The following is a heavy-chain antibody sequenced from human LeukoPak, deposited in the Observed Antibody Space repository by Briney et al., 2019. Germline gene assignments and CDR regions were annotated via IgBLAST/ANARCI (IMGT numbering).Heavy chain of an antibody. D-gene: IGHD2-2*01. CDR1: GGSISSYY. CDR3: ARSDCSSTSCPREYGMDV. CDR2: IYTSGST. V-gene: IGHV4-4*07. J-gene: IGHJ6*02. Sequence: SETLSLTCTVSGGSISSYYWSWIRQPAGKGLEWIGRIYTSGSTNYNPSLKSRVTMPVDTSKNQFSLKLSSVTAADTAVYYCARSDCSSTSCPREYGMDVWGQGTTVTVSS.